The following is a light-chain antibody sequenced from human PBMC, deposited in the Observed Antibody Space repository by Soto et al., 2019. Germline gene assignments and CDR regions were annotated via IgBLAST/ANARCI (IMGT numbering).Light chain of an antibody. Sequence: DIQMTQSPSTLSASVGDRVIITCRASQSIGSRVAWYQRKPVKAPELLIYDASSLERGVPSRFSGSGSGTEFTLTISSLQPDDFSSYYCQQYNGNSRTFGQGTKVDI. CDR2: DAS. CDR1: QSIGSR. V-gene: IGKV1-5*01. CDR3: QQYNGNSRT. J-gene: IGKJ1*01.